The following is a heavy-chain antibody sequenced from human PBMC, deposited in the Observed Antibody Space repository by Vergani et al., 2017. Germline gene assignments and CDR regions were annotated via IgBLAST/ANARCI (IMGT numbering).Heavy chain of an antibody. V-gene: IGHV4-59*01. CDR1: GGSISSYY. D-gene: IGHD2-21*02. CDR3: ARNRYWGGDCYSDAFDI. Sequence: QVQLQESCPGLVKPSETLSLTCTVSGGSISSYYWSWIRQPPGKGLEWIGYIYYSGSNNYNPSLNSRVTISVDTSKNQFSLKLSFVTAADTAVYYCARNRYWGGDCYSDAFDIWGQGTMVTVSS. CDR2: IYYSGSN. J-gene: IGHJ3*02.